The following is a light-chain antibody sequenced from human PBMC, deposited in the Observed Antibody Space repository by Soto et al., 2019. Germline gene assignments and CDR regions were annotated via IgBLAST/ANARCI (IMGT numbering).Light chain of an antibody. V-gene: IGKV3-15*01. J-gene: IGKJ1*01. CDR2: GAS. CDR1: QSVSSN. Sequence: EIVITKAPATLSVSPGERATLSCRASQSVSSNLAWYQQKPGQAPRLLIYGASTRATGIPARFSGSGSGTEFTLTISSLQSEDFALYYCQQYNYWPETFGQGTKVDI. CDR3: QQYNYWPET.